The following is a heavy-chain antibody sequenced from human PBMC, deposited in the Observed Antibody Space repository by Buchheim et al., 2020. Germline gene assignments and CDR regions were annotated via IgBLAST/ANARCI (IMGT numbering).Heavy chain of an antibody. CDR3: ARGTPKVVRGGQYYYYGMDV. Sequence: QVQLQQWGAGLLKPSETLSLTCAVYGGSFSGYYWSWIRQPPGKGLEWIGEINHSGSTNYNPSLKSRVTISVDTSKNQFSLKLSSVTAADTAVYYCARGTPKVVRGGQYYYYGMDVWGQGTT. D-gene: IGHD3-10*01. V-gene: IGHV4-34*01. J-gene: IGHJ6*02. CDR2: INHSGST. CDR1: GGSFSGYY.